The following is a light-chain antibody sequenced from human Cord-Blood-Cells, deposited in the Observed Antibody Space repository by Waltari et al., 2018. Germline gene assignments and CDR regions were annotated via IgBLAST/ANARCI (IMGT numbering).Light chain of an antibody. CDR2: DAS. CDR1: QSVSSY. Sequence: EIVLTQSPATLSLSPGERATLSCRASQSVSSYLAWYQQKPGQAPRLLIYDASNRATGIPARFSGSGSGKDFTLTISSLEPEEFAVYYCQQRSNWPPALTFGGGTKVEIK. V-gene: IGKV3-11*01. CDR3: QQRSNWPPALT. J-gene: IGKJ4*01.